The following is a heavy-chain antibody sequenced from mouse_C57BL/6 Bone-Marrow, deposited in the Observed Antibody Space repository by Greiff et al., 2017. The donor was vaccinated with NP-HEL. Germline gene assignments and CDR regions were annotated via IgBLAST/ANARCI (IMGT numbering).Heavy chain of an antibody. CDR3: ASTLYYFDY. CDR1: GYTFTSYW. J-gene: IGHJ2*01. Sequence: QVHVKQSGAELAKPGASVKLSCKASGYTFTSYWMHWVKQRPGQGLEWIGYINPSSGYTKYNQKFKDKATLTADKSSSTAYMQLSSLTYDDSAVYYCASTLYYFDYWGQGTTLTVSS. CDR2: INPSSGYT. V-gene: IGHV1-7*01.